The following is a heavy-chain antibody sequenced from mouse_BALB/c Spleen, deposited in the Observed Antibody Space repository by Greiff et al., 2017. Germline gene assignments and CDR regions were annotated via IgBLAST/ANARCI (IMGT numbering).Heavy chain of an antibody. Sequence: EVMLVESGGGLVKPGGSLKLSCAASGFTFSSYAMSWVRQSPGKRLEWVASISSGGSTSYSDSVKGRFTISRDNARNILYLQMSCLRSEDTAMYYCARGGGYDEEPWFAYWGQGTLVTVSA. CDR3: ARGGGYDEEPWFAY. CDR1: GFTFSSYA. V-gene: IGHV5-6-5*01. J-gene: IGHJ3*01. CDR2: ISSGGST. D-gene: IGHD2-2*01.